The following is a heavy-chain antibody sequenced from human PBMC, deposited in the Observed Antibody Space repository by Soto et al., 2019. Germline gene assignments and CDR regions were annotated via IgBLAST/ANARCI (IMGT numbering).Heavy chain of an antibody. J-gene: IGHJ2*01. CDR1: GGSFSGYY. CDR2: INDRGSI. Sequence: QVQLQQWGAGPLRPLETLSLTCGVSGGSFSGYYWAWIRQSPGKGPEWIGEINDRGSINYNPSLKSRVSISVDTSTNHYSLNLRSVTAADTAVYYCARESHDILTGPPWVWYFDLWGRGTLVTVSS. V-gene: IGHV4-34*01. CDR3: ARESHDILTGPPWVWYFDL. D-gene: IGHD3-9*01.